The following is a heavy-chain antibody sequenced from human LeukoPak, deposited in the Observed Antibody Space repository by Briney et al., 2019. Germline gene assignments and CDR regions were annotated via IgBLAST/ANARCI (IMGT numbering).Heavy chain of an antibody. CDR1: GGSISSSSYY. J-gene: IGHJ4*02. CDR2: IYYSGST. V-gene: IGHV4-39*01. D-gene: IGHD3-10*01. Sequence: PSETLSLTCTVSGGSISSSSYYWGWIRQPPGKGLEWIGSIYYSGSTYYNPSLKSRVTISVDTSKNQFSLKLSSVTGADTAVYYCARHGDELWFGFDYWGQGTLVTVSS. CDR3: ARHGDELWFGFDY.